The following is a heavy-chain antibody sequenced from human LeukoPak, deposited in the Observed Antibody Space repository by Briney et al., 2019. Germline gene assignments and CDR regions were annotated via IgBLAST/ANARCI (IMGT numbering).Heavy chain of an antibody. D-gene: IGHD3-3*01. Sequence: GGSLRLSCATSRFTFSSYGMHWVRQAPGKGLEWVAFIRYDGSIKYYADSVKGRFTISRDNSRNTLYLQTNYLRAEDTAVYYCAKGPTIPPYYPSGNYYETKAQLDYWGQGTLVTVSS. J-gene: IGHJ4*02. CDR1: RFTFSSYG. V-gene: IGHV3-30*02. CDR3: AKGPTIPPYYPSGNYYETKAQLDY. CDR2: IRYDGSIK.